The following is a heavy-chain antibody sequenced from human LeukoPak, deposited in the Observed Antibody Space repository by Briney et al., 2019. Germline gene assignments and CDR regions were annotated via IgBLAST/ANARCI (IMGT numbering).Heavy chain of an antibody. D-gene: IGHD6-6*01. CDR1: GYTLTELS. CDR2: INPSGGST. CDR3: ARTAARRFDY. V-gene: IGHV1-46*01. J-gene: IGHJ4*02. Sequence: ASVKVSCKVSGYTLTELSMHWVRQAPGQGLEWMGIINPSGGSTSYAQKFQGRVTMTRDTSTSTVYMELSSLRSEDTAVYYCARTAARRFDYWGQGTLVTVSS.